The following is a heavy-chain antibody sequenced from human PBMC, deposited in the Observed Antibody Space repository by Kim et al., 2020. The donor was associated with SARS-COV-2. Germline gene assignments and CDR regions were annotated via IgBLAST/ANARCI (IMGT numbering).Heavy chain of an antibody. J-gene: IGHJ3*02. D-gene: IGHD2-2*01. CDR3: VKDRYCSSTSCRGAFDI. CDR2: ISSNGGST. V-gene: IGHV3-64D*06. CDR1: GFTFGSNV. Sequence: GGSLRLSCSASGFTFGSNVMHWVRQAPGKGLEYVSAISSNGGSTYYADSVKGRFTISRDNSKNTLYLQMSSLRAEDTAVYYCVKDRYCSSTSCRGAFDIWGQGTMVTVSS.